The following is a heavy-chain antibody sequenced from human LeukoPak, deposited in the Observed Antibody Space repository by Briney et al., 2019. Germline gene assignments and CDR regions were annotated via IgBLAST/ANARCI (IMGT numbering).Heavy chain of an antibody. CDR1: GASISSGNYY. V-gene: IGHV4-61*02. CDR3: ARGVSLYDYGEHYWYFDL. D-gene: IGHD4-17*01. CDR2: IYTSGTT. Sequence: SETLSLTCTVSGASISSGNYYYTWIRQPAGKGLEWLGRIYTSGTTNYNPSLKSRVTISVDTSKNQFSLKLSSVTTADTAVYYCARGVSLYDYGEHYWYFDLWGRGTLVTVSS. J-gene: IGHJ2*01.